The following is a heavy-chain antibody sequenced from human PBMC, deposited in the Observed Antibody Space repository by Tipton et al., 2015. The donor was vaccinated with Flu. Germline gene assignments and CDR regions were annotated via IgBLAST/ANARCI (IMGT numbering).Heavy chain of an antibody. D-gene: IGHD5-18*01. CDR1: GGSISSGDYY. CDR2: IYYSGSA. J-gene: IGHJ4*02. V-gene: IGHV4-31*02. CDR3: ARDPRGYSLGYFDY. Sequence: LRLSCTVSGGSISSGDYYWSWIRQHPGKGLEWIGYIYYSGSAYYNPSLKSRVTISVDTSKNQFSLKLSSVTAADTAVYYCARDPRGYSLGYFDYWGQGTLVTVSS.